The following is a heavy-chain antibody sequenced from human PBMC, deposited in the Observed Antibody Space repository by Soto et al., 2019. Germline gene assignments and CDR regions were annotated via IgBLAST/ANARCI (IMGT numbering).Heavy chain of an antibody. V-gene: IGHV3-30*18. D-gene: IGHD4-17*01. CDR2: ISYDGSNK. CDR1: GFTFSSYG. Sequence: VGSLRLSCAASGFTFSSYGMHWVRQAPGKGLEWVAVISYDGSNKYYADSVKGRFTISRDNSKNTLYLQMNSLRAEDTAVYYCAKMFPRLPTGTTRWDGMDVWGQGTTVTVSS. CDR3: AKMFPRLPTGTTRWDGMDV. J-gene: IGHJ6*02.